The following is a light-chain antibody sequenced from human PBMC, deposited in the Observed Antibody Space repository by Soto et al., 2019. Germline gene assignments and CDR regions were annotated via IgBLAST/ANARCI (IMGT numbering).Light chain of an antibody. Sequence: DIQMTQSPSTLSASVGDRVTITCRASQTVNTWLAWYQQKPGKAPKVLIFDASSLKTGVPSRFSGSGSGTEFTLTISNLQPDDFATEDCPQYDSYSSGPFGQGTKVEIK. V-gene: IGKV1-5*01. CDR2: DAS. CDR3: PQYDSYSSGP. J-gene: IGKJ1*01. CDR1: QTVNTW.